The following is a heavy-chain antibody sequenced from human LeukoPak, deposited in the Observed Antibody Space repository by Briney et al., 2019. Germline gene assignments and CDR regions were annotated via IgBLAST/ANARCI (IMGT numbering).Heavy chain of an antibody. CDR2: IYHSGST. Sequence: SETLSLTCAVSGGSISSGGYSSSWIRQPPGKGLEWIGYIYHSGSTYYNPSLKSRVTISVDRSKNQFSLKLSSVTAADTAVYYCASSETYYDILTGSNYYYGMDVWGQGTTVTVSS. CDR3: ASSETYYDILTGSNYYYGMDV. V-gene: IGHV4-30-2*01. D-gene: IGHD3-9*01. J-gene: IGHJ6*02. CDR1: GGSISSGGYS.